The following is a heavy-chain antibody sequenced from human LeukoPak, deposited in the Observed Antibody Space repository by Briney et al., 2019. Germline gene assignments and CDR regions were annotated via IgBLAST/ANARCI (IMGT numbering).Heavy chain of an antibody. V-gene: IGHV1-18*01. D-gene: IGHD4-17*01. CDR2: QSMSDDKP. CDR1: GYTLTSHG. Sequence: ASVKVSCKASGYTLTSHGITWVRQAPGQGLEWMGCQSMSDDKPKYAQRFQGRVTMTTDTSTGTAYMDLRGLRPDDTAVYYCARSPGDPWDDTSFYLDVWGEGTTVTVSS. J-gene: IGHJ6*03. CDR3: ARSPGDPWDDTSFYLDV.